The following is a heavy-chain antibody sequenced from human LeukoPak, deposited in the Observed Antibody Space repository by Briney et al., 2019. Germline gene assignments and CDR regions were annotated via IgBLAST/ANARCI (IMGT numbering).Heavy chain of an antibody. CDR1: GFTFGSSG. CDR2: VRNDGTNK. Sequence: GGSLRLSCTASGFTFGSSGMHWVRQAPGKGLEWVAYVRNDGTNKYYADSVKGRSTIPRDDSKNTLYLHMSSLRAEDTAVYYCASRITTSFEYWGPGTLVTVSS. D-gene: IGHD1-14*01. V-gene: IGHV3-30*02. J-gene: IGHJ4*02. CDR3: ASRITTSFEY.